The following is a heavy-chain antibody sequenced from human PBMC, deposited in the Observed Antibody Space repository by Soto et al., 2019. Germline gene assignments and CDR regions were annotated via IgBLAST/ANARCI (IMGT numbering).Heavy chain of an antibody. CDR3: AGETRRWGGTPSYMDV. V-gene: IGHV4-59*01. D-gene: IGHD1-26*01. J-gene: IGHJ6*03. CDR1: GGSITDSY. Sequence: QVQLQESGPGLVKPSETLSLTCTVSGGSITDSYWSWIRQPPGKGLEWIGYIYYGGSTSYNPSRKSRVTISVDSSKNHFSLNLNSVTAADTAVYYCAGETRRWGGTPSYMDVWGKGTTVTVSS. CDR2: IYYGGST.